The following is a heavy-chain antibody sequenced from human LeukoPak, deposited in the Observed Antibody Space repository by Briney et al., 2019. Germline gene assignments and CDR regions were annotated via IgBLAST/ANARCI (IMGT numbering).Heavy chain of an antibody. D-gene: IGHD3-22*01. CDR2: IYYSGST. J-gene: IGHJ4*01. CDR1: GGSISSSSYY. V-gene: IGHV4-39*07. Sequence: SETLSLTCTVSGGSISSSSYYWGWIRQPPGKGLEWIGSIYYSGSTYYNPSLKSRVSISVDKSKNQFSLNVSSVTAADTAVYYCTRRLDRSGGKFDFWGHGTLVTVSS. CDR3: TRRLDRSGGKFDF.